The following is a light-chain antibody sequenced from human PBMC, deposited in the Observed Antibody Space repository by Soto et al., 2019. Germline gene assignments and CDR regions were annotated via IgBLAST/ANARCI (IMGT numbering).Light chain of an antibody. V-gene: IGLV1-44*01. CDR2: SND. Sequence: QAVVAQPPSASGTPGQRVSISCSGSSSNIGTSSVNWYQHVPGAAPQLLIYSNDQRPLEVPDRFSGSKSGTSASLAISGLRSDDEGDYYCAAWDDSLNGWVFGGGTKVTVL. CDR1: SSNIGTSS. CDR3: AAWDDSLNGWV. J-gene: IGLJ3*02.